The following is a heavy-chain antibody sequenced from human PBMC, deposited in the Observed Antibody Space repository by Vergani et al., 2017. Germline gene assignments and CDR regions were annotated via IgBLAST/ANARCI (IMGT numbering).Heavy chain of an antibody. CDR3: VAGRGGY. J-gene: IGHJ4*02. Sequence: QVQLQESGPGLVKPSETLSLTCTVSGGSISSYYWSWIRQPPGKGLEWIGYIYYSGSTNYNPSLKSRVTISVDTSKNQFSLKLSSVTAADTAVYYCVAGRGGYGGQGTLVTVSS. D-gene: IGHD1-26*01. CDR1: GGSISSYY. V-gene: IGHV4-59*08. CDR2: IYYSGST.